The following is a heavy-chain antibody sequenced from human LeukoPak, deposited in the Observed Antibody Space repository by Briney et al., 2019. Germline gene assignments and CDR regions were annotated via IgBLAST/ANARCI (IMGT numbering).Heavy chain of an antibody. CDR1: GGSFSGYY. CDR3: ARPRGKRLWFGETQEPLFDY. Sequence: SETLSLTCAVYGGSFSGYYWSWIRQPPGKGLEWIGEINHSGSTNYNPSLKSRVTISVDTSKNQFSLKLSSVTAADTAVYYCARPRGKRLWFGETQEPLFDYWGQGTLVTVSS. J-gene: IGHJ4*02. D-gene: IGHD3-10*01. CDR2: INHSGST. V-gene: IGHV4-34*01.